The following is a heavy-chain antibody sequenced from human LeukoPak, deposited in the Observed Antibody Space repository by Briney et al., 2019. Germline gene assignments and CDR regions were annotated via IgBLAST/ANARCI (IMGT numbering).Heavy chain of an antibody. CDR2: INHSGST. D-gene: IGHD4-17*01. Sequence: SETLSLTCAVCGGSFGGYYWSWIRQPPGKGLEWIGEINHSGSTNYNPSLKSRVTISVDTSKNQFSLKLSSVTAADTAVYYCARLFYGDYASHWGQGTLVTVSS. V-gene: IGHV4-34*01. J-gene: IGHJ4*02. CDR1: GGSFGGYY. CDR3: ARLFYGDYASH.